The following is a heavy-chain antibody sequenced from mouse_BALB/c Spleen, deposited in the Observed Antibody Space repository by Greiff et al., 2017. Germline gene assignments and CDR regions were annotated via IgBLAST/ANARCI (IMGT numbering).Heavy chain of an antibody. V-gene: IGHV5-6*01. CDR2: ISSGGSYT. CDR1: GFTFSSYG. Sequence: EVMLVESGGDLVKPGGSLKLSCAASGFTFSSYGMSWVRQTPDKRLEWVATISSGGSYTYYPDSVKGRFTISSDNAKNTLYLQMSSLKSEDTAMYYCARQGDYGGYYFDYWGQGTTLTVSS. CDR3: ARQGDYGGYYFDY. D-gene: IGHD2-4*01. J-gene: IGHJ2*01.